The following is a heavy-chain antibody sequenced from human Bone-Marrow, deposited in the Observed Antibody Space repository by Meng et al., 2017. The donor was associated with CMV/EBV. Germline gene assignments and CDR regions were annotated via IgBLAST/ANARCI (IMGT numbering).Heavy chain of an antibody. CDR3: ARDMGNCSSTSCKTSYYYYGMDV. CDR1: GYTFTSYY. D-gene: IGHD2-2*01. CDR2: INSSGGST. J-gene: IGHJ6*02. V-gene: IGHV1-46*01. Sequence: ASVKVSCKASGYTFTSYYMHWVRQAPGQGLEWMGIINSSGGSTSYAQKFQGRVTMTRDTSTSTVYMELSSLRSEDTAVYYCARDMGNCSSTSCKTSYYYYGMDVWGQGTTVTVSS.